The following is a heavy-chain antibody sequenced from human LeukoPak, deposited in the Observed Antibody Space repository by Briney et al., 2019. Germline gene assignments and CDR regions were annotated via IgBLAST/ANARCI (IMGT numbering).Heavy chain of an antibody. V-gene: IGHV3-53*01. CDR1: GFTVSNNY. D-gene: IGHD3-10*01. Sequence: GGSLRLSCAASGFTVSNNYMNWVRQAPGKGLEWVSVIYRDGSTYYADSVKGRFTISRDNSKNTLYLQMNSLRAEDTAVYYCARGWFGDGRGLDYWGQGTLVTVSS. J-gene: IGHJ4*02. CDR3: ARGWFGDGRGLDY. CDR2: IYRDGST.